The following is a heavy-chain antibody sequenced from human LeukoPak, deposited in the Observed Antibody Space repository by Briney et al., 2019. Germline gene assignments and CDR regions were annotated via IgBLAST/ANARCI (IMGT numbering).Heavy chain of an antibody. D-gene: IGHD6-13*01. J-gene: IGHJ4*02. CDR1: GFIFSNFN. Sequence: KSGGSLRLSCAASGFIFSNFNMNWVRQAPGKGLEWVASIDTTSTYIFYGDSVRGRFTISRDHATNSLSLQMHSLTAGDTAVYYCARSRRDSAWYIDDYWGQGTLVTVSS. V-gene: IGHV3-21*01. CDR3: ARSRRDSAWYIDDY. CDR2: IDTTSTYI.